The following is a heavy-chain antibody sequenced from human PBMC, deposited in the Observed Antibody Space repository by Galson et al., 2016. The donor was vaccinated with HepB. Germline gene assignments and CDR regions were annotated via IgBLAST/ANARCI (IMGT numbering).Heavy chain of an antibody. Sequence: SLRLSCAASGFTFSSYSMNWVRQAPGKGLEWVLSISSSNTYKYYADSVKGRFTISRDNAKNSLYLQMDSPRADDTAVYYCARDHRIRSSGWGYFDYWGQGALVTVSS. V-gene: IGHV3-21*01. D-gene: IGHD6-19*01. CDR2: ISSSNTYK. CDR1: GFTFSSYS. J-gene: IGHJ4*02. CDR3: ARDHRIRSSGWGYFDY.